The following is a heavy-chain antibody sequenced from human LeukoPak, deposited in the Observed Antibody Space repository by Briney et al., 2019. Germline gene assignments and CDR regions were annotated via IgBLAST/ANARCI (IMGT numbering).Heavy chain of an antibody. J-gene: IGHJ4*02. V-gene: IGHV5-51*01. CDR2: IYPGDSDT. D-gene: IGHD5-24*01. CDR3: ARVINGYNYPFDY. CDR1: GYSFTTYW. Sequence: GESLKISCKASGYSFTTYWIGWVRQMPGKGLEWMGIIYPGDSDTRYSPSFQGQVTISADKSISTAYLQWSSLKASDTAMYYCARVINGYNYPFDYWGQGSLVTVSS.